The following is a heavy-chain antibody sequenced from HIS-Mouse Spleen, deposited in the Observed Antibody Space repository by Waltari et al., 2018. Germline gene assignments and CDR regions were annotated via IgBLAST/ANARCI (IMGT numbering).Heavy chain of an antibody. CDR2: IYYSGGT. J-gene: IGHJ5*02. D-gene: IGHD3-3*01. CDR3: ARSPYYDCWSGYSDNWFDP. CDR1: GGSISSGGYY. V-gene: IGHV4-31*03. Sequence: QVQLQESGPGLVKPSQTLSLTCTVSGGSISSGGYYWSWIRQHPGKGLEWIGYIYYSGGTHYNPSLKGRVTISVDTSKNQFSLKLSFVTAADTAVYYCARSPYYDCWSGYSDNWFDPWGQGTLVTVSS.